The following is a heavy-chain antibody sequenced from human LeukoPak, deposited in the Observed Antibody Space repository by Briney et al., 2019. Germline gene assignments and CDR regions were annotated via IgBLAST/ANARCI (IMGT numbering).Heavy chain of an antibody. Sequence: GGSLRLSCPASGFTFSSYSMNWVRQAPGKGREWVSSISSSSSYIYYTDSVKGRFTSSRDDAKNSVYLQMNSLRAEDTAVYDCARGDCSSTSCRPHYYGYWGQRALVTVSS. CDR3: ARGDCSSTSCRPHYYGY. J-gene: IGHJ4*02. V-gene: IGHV3-21*01. CDR1: GFTFSSYS. D-gene: IGHD2-2*01. CDR2: ISSSSSYI.